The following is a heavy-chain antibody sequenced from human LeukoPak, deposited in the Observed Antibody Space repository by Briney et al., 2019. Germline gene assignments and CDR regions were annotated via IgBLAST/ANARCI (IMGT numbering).Heavy chain of an antibody. CDR1: GFTFSSYA. CDR3: AREAGPIGELLFYFDY. CDR2: ISYDGSNK. V-gene: IGHV3-30*01. D-gene: IGHD3-10*01. Sequence: GGSLRLSCAASGFTFSSYAMHWVRQAPGKGLEWAAVISYDGSNKYYADSVKGRFTISRDNSKNTLYLQMNSLRAEDTAVYYCAREAGPIGELLFYFDYWGQGTLVTVSS. J-gene: IGHJ4*02.